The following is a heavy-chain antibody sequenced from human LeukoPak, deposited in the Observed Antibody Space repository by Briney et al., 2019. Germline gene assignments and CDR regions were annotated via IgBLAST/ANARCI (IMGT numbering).Heavy chain of an antibody. CDR2: IYTSGST. D-gene: IGHD3-22*01. Sequence: SETLSLTCTVSGGSISSYYWSWIRQPAGKGLEWIGRIYTSGSTNYNPSLKSRVTMSVDTSKNQFSLKLSSVTAADTAVYYCARVGYYDSSGYSTPYYFDYWGQGTLVTVSS. CDR1: GGSISSYY. J-gene: IGHJ4*02. V-gene: IGHV4-4*07. CDR3: ARVGYYDSSGYSTPYYFDY.